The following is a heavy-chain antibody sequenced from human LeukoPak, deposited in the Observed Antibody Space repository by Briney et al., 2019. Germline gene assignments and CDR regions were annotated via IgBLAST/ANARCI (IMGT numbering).Heavy chain of an antibody. Sequence: SETLSLTCTVSGGSISSYYWSWLRQPPGKGLEWIGYIYYSGSTNYNPSLKSRVTISVDTSKNQFSLKLSSVTAADTAVYYCASYSYYYDSSGYFDYWGQGTLVTVSS. CDR3: ASYSYYYDSSGYFDY. V-gene: IGHV4-59*01. CDR1: GGSISSYY. J-gene: IGHJ4*02. D-gene: IGHD3-22*01. CDR2: IYYSGST.